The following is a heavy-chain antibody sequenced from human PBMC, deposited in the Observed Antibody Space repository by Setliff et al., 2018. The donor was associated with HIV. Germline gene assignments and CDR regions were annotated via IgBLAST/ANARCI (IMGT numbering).Heavy chain of an antibody. D-gene: IGHD5-12*01. CDR2: MYHTGST. CDR1: GYSISSGCY. V-gene: IGHV4-38-2*01. Sequence: PSETLSLTSAVSGYSISSGCYWGWIRQPPGKGLEWIGSMYHTGSTYYSPSLNSRFTISVDTSKNQFSLKLRSGTAADTAVYYCSRQPLYNDYDWRSYYFDYWGQGSLVTVSS. J-gene: IGHJ4*02. CDR3: SRQPLYNDYDWRSYYFDY.